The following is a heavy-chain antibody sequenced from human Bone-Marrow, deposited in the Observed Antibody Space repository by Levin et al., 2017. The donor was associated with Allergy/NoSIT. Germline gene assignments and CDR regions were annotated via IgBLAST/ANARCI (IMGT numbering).Heavy chain of an antibody. Sequence: PGGSLRLSCAASGFNFTNYAMSWVRQAPGKGLEWVSTISSSGGHTKYADSVKGRITVSRDNSKKTLFLQMSSLRAEDTAVYYCTKIDYGYWGHGTMVTVSS. CDR3: TKIDYGY. J-gene: IGHJ4*01. CDR1: GFNFTNYA. V-gene: IGHV3-23*01. CDR2: ISSSGGHT. D-gene: IGHD4-17*01.